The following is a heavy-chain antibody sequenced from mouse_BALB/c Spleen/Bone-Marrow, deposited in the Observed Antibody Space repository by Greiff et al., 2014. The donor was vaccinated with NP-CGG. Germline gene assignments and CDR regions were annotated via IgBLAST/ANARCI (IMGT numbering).Heavy chain of an antibody. V-gene: IGHV14-3*02. Sequence: EVHLVESGADLVKPGASVKLSCTTSGFNIKDTFTHWVKQRPEQGLEWIGRIDPASGNTKYDPKFQGKATITADTSSNKVSLQLSGLTSEDTAVYYCAHDAPFTYWGQGTLVTVSA. D-gene: IGHD2-3*01. J-gene: IGHJ3*01. CDR1: GFNIKDTF. CDR2: IDPASGNT. CDR3: AHDAPFTY.